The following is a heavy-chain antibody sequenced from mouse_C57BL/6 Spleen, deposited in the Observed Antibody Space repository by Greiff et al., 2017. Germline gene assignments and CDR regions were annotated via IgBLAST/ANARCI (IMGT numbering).Heavy chain of an antibody. V-gene: IGHV1-82*01. CDR3: ASTTVVAPFDY. J-gene: IGHJ2*01. CDR1: GYAFSSSW. D-gene: IGHD1-1*01. CDR2: IYPGDGDT. Sequence: VMLVESGPELVKPGASVKISCKASGYAFSSSWMNWVKQRPGKGLEWIGRIYPGDGDTNYNGKFKGKATLTADKSSSTAYLQLSSLTSEDSAVYFCASTTVVAPFDYWGQGTTLTVSS.